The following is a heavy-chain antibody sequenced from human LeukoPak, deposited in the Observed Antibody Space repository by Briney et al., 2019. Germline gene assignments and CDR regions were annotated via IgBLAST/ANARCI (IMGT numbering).Heavy chain of an antibody. D-gene: IGHD3-10*01. J-gene: IGHJ4*02. CDR3: AAQGGKYYYGSGSSMG. CDR2: MNPNSGNT. V-gene: IGHV1-8*01. Sequence: ASVKVSCKASGYTFTSYDINWVRQATGQGLEWMGWMNPNSGNTGYAQTFQGRVTMTRNTSISTAYMELSSLRSEDTAVYYCAAQGGKYYYGSGSSMGWGQGTLVTVSS. CDR1: GYTFTSYD.